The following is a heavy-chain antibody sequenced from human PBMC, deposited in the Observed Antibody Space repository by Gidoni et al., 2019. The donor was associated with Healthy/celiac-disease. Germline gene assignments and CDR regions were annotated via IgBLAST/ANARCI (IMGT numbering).Heavy chain of an antibody. Sequence: EVQLVQSGAEVQKPGESLKISCKGSGYSFTRYWIGRVRQMPGKGLEWMGIIYPGDSDTRYSPSFQGQVTISADKSISTAYLQWSSLKASDTAMYYCARHFYSSGLAPDAFDIWGQGTMVTVSS. CDR3: ARHFYSSGLAPDAFDI. CDR2: IYPGDSDT. CDR1: GYSFTRYW. D-gene: IGHD3-22*01. V-gene: IGHV5-51*01. J-gene: IGHJ3*02.